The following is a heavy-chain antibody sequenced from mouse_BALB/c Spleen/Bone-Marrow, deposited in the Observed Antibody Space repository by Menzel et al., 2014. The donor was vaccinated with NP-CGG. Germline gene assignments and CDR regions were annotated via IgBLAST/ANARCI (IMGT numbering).Heavy chain of an antibody. Sequence: EVQLVESGGGLVQPGGSRKLSCAASGFTFSSFGMHWVRQAPEKGLEWVAYISSGSSTIYYADTVKGRFTISRDNPKNTLFLQMTSLRPEDTAMYYCARYYGNYSGYFDVWGAGTTVTVSS. CDR3: ARYYGNYSGYFDV. D-gene: IGHD2-1*01. J-gene: IGHJ1*01. CDR2: ISSGSSTI. CDR1: GFTFSSFG. V-gene: IGHV5-17*02.